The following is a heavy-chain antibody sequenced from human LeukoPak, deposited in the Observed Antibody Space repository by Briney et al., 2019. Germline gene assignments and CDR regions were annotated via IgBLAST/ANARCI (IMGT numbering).Heavy chain of an antibody. CDR2: FYGGGST. D-gene: IGHD5-24*01. CDR1: GFSVSSNY. V-gene: IGHV3-66*01. Sequence: PGGSLRLSCVASGFSVSSNYMTWVRQAPGKGLEWVSLFYGGGSTHYADSVKGRFTISRDNSKNTLYLQMNSLRVEDTAVYYCARDPLTMDAFDIWGQGIRVAVSS. J-gene: IGHJ3*02. CDR3: ARDPLTMDAFDI.